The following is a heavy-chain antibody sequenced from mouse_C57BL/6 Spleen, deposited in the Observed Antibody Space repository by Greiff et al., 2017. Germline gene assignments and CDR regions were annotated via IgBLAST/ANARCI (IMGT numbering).Heavy chain of an antibody. CDR3: ANSNSFDY. J-gene: IGHJ2*01. CDR1: GYTFTDYY. Sequence: QVQLQQSGAELVRPGASVKLSCKASGYTFTDYYINWVKQRPGQGLEWIARIYPGSGNTYYNEKFKGKATLTAEKSPSTAYMQLSSLTSEDSAVYFCANSNSFDYWGQGTTLTVSS. D-gene: IGHD2-5*01. CDR2: IYPGSGNT. V-gene: IGHV1-76*01.